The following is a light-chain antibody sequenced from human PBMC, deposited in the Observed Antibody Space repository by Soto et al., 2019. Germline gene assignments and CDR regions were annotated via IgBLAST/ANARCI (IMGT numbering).Light chain of an antibody. CDR3: LLYYGAAGV. Sequence: QAVVTQEPSLTVSPGGTVTLTCASSTGAVTSGYYPNWFQQKPGQAPRALIYNTSNKHSWTPARFSGSLIGGKAALTLSGVQAEDEAEYFCLLYYGAAGVFGGGTKLTVL. CDR2: NTS. CDR1: TGAVTSGYY. J-gene: IGLJ2*01. V-gene: IGLV7-43*01.